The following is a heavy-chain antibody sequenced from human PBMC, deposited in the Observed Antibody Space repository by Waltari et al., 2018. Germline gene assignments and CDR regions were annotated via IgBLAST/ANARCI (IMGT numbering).Heavy chain of an antibody. J-gene: IGHJ6*02. V-gene: IGHV3-23*01. Sequence: EMHLLESGGSLAQPGESLRLSCAASGFTFSDYAMAWVRQAPGKGMEWVSTISNSDDTTYYAESVKGRFTISRDNSKSTLFLQMNSLRDDDTAIYYCAKELERKPYYYYGWDVWGQGTTVTVSS. CDR3: AKELERKPYYYYGWDV. CDR1: GFTFSDYA. D-gene: IGHD1-1*01. CDR2: ISNSDDTT.